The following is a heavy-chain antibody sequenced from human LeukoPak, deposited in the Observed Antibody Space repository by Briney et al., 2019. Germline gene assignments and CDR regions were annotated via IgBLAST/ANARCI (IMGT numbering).Heavy chain of an antibody. Sequence: PGGSLRLSCAASGFTFSSYSMNWVRQAPGEGLGWVASIKQDGSQKSYVDSVKGRFTISRDSAKNSLYLQMNSLRAEATAVYYCARDHYYDQYPETTGAFDIWGQGTMVTVSS. CDR1: GFTFSSYS. V-gene: IGHV3-7*01. CDR3: ARDHYYDQYPETTGAFDI. CDR2: IKQDGSQK. D-gene: IGHD3-22*01. J-gene: IGHJ3*02.